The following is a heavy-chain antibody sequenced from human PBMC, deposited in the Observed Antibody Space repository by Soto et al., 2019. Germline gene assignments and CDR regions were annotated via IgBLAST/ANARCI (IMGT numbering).Heavy chain of an antibody. D-gene: IGHD2-2*01. CDR2: INHSGST. V-gene: IGHV4-34*01. CDR1: GGSFSGYY. J-gene: IGHJ4*02. Sequence: SETLSLTCAVYGGSFSGYYWSWIRQPPGKGLEWIGEINHSGSTNYNPSLKSRVTISVDTSKNQFSLRLNSVTAADTAVYYCARGREYCSSIACYGVVDYWGQGTLVTVSS. CDR3: ARGREYCSSIACYGVVDY.